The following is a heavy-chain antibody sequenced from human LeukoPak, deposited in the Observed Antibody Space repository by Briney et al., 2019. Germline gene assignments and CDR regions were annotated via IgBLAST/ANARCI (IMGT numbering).Heavy chain of an antibody. J-gene: IGHJ4*02. CDR2: INPYSGGT. V-gene: IGHV1-2*02. D-gene: IGHD1-14*01. CDR3: ARYPPDDF. Sequence: GASVKVSCKASGYSFTGFYPNWVRQAPGEGLEWMGWINPYSGGTNYAQKFQARVTMTRDTSNTTAYLELNNLTPDDTAVYYCARYPPDDFWGQGTLVTVSS. CDR1: GYSFTGFY.